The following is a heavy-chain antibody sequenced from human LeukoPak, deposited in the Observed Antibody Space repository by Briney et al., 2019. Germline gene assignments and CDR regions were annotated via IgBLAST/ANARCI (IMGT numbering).Heavy chain of an antibody. J-gene: IGHJ5*02. Sequence: ASVKVSCKGSGYTFTSYGISWVRQAPGQGLEWMGWISAYNGNTNYAQKLQGRVTMTTDTSTSTAYMELRSLRSDDTAVYYCARVRTEERFLEWLDDPWGQGTLVTVSS. CDR1: GYTFTSYG. V-gene: IGHV1-18*01. D-gene: IGHD3-3*01. CDR3: ARVRTEERFLEWLDDP. CDR2: ISAYNGNT.